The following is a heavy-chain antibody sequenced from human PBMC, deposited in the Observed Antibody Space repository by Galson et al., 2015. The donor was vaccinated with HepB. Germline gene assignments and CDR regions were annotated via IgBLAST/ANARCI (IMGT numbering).Heavy chain of an antibody. J-gene: IGHJ5*01. CDR1: GSTFTSFD. CDR2: MNPNTGDT. V-gene: IGHV1-8*01. D-gene: IGHD4-23*01. Sequence: SVKVSCKASGSTFTSFDLNWVRQAPGQGLEWMGWMNPNTGDTGYAQKFQGRVTMTRSTSISTAYMELSSLTSEDTAVYYCARDYGGNSGWFDPWGQGTLVTVSS. CDR3: ARDYGGNSGWFDP.